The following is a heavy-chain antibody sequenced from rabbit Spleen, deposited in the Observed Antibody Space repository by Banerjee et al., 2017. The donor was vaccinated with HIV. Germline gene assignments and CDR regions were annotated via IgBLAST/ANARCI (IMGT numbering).Heavy chain of an antibody. D-gene: IGHD8-1*01. CDR3: ARDTGSSFSSYGMDL. V-gene: IGHV1S45*01. Sequence: QEQLVESGGGLVKPEGSLKLSCTASGFSFSNKAVMCWVRQAPGKGLEWIACIYTDSSGYTYYASWAKGRFTISKTSSTTVTLQMTSLTATDTATYFCARDTGSSFSSYGMDLWGPGTLVTVS. J-gene: IGHJ6*01. CDR1: GFSFSNKAV. CDR2: IYTDSSGYT.